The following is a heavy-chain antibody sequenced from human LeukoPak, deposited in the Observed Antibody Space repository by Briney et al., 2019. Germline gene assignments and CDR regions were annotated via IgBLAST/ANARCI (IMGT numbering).Heavy chain of an antibody. CDR2: IYYSGST. J-gene: IGHJ4*02. D-gene: IGHD3-3*01. Sequence: SETLSLPCTVSGGSISSSSYYWGWIRQPPGKGLEWIGSIYYSGSTYYNPSLKSRVAISVDTSKNQFSLKLSSVTAADTAVYYCARTPRTPYDFWSGYTVYFDYWGQGTLVTVPS. CDR1: GGSISSSSYY. V-gene: IGHV4-39*01. CDR3: ARTPRTPYDFWSGYTVYFDY.